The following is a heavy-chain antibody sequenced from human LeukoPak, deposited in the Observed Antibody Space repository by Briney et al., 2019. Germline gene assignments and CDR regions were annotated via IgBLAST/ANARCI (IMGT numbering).Heavy chain of an antibody. CDR2: IIPIFGTA. V-gene: IGHV1-69*05. D-gene: IGHD5-24*01. J-gene: IGHJ6*03. CDR1: GYTFTSYG. CDR3: ASRRDGYKDAYYYYMDV. Sequence: GASVKVSCKASGYTFTSYGITWVRQAPGQGLEWMGGIIPIFGTANYAQKFQGRVTITTDESTSTAYMELSSLRSEDTAVYYCASRRDGYKDAYYYYMDVWGKGTTVTVSS.